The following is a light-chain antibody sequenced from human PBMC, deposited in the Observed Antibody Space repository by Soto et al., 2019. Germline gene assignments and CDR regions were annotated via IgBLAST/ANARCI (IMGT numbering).Light chain of an antibody. Sequence: QSALTQPRSVSGSPGQSVTISCTGTSSDVGGYNYVSWYQQHPGKAPKLMIYDVSKRPSGVPDRFSGSKSGNTASLTISGLQAEDAADYYCCSYAGSYTNYVFGTGTKLTVL. CDR3: CSYAGSYTNYV. CDR2: DVS. J-gene: IGLJ1*01. V-gene: IGLV2-11*01. CDR1: SSDVGGYNY.